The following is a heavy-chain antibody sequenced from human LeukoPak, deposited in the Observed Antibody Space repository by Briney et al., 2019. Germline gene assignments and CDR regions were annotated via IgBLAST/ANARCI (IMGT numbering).Heavy chain of an antibody. CDR1: GFSLSTSGMC. CDR3: ARMLYDSSGYYYFDS. Sequence: SGPALVKPTQTLTLTCTFSGFSLSTSGMCVSWIRQPPGKALEWLARIDWDDDKYYSTSLKTRLTISKDTSKTQVVLRMTNTDPVDTATYYCARMLYDSSGYYYFDSWGQGTLVTVSS. D-gene: IGHD3-22*01. CDR2: IDWDDDK. J-gene: IGHJ4*02. V-gene: IGHV2-70*11.